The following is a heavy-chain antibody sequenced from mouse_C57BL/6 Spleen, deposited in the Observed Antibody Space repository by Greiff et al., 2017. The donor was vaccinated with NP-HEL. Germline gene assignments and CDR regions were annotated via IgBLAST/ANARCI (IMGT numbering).Heavy chain of an antibody. D-gene: IGHD2-3*01. Sequence: QVQLKESGAELARPGASVKMSCKASGYTFTSYTMHWVKQRPGPGLEWIGYINPSSGYTKYNQKFKDKATLTADKSSSTAYMQLSSLTYEDSAVYYCARNDGYPYDYWGKGTSVTVSS. J-gene: IGHJ4*01. CDR3: ARNDGYPYDY. V-gene: IGHV1-4*01. CDR1: GYTFTSYT. CDR2: INPSSGYT.